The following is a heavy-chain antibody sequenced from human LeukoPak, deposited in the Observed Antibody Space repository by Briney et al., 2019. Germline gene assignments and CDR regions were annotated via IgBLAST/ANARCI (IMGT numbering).Heavy chain of an antibody. CDR1: GFTFSSYG. D-gene: IGHD3-10*01. V-gene: IGHV3-30*03. J-gene: IGHJ5*02. Sequence: PGGSLRLSCAASGFTFSSYGMHWVRQAPGKGLEWVAVISYDGSNKYYADSVKGRFTISRDNSKNTLYLQMNSLRAEDTAVYYCARDGNYYGPENWFDPWGQGTLVTVSS. CDR3: ARDGNYYGPENWFDP. CDR2: ISYDGSNK.